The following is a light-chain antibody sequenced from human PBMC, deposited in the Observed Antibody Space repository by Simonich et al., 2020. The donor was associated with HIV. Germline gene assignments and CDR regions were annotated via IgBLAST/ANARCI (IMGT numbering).Light chain of an antibody. V-gene: IGLV2-23*01. CDR1: NSDVGSYNL. CDR3: CSYTGSSTWV. CDR2: EGS. J-gene: IGLJ3*02. Sequence: QSALTQPASVSGSPGQSITISCNVTNSDVGSYNLVPWYKHHPGKAPKLMIYEGSKRPSGVSKRFSASKSGNTASLTISGLQAEDEADYYCCSYTGSSTWVFGGGTKLTVL.